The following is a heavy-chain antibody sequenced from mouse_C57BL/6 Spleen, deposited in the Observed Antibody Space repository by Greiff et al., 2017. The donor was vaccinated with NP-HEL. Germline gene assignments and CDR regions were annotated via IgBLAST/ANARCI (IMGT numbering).Heavy chain of an antibody. CDR1: GSPFTAYG. CDR3: ARYYGSSPFDY. D-gene: IGHD1-1*01. V-gene: IGHV1-53*01. Sequence: QVQLQHPGTELLNPGLPLSCSCKPSGSPFTAYGMPWVSQRPGQGLEWIGNIIPSNGGTNYNEKSKSKATLTVDKSSSTAYMQLSSLTSEDSAVYYCARYYGSSPFDYWGQGTTLTVSS. J-gene: IGHJ2*01. CDR2: IIPSNGGT.